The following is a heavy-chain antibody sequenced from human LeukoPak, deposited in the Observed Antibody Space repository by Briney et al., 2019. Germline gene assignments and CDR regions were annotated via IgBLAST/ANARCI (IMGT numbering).Heavy chain of an antibody. CDR1: GFTFNIYG. J-gene: IGHJ5*02. D-gene: IGHD3-3*01. CDR2: IGGSGVAT. Sequence: GGSLRLSCGASGFTFNIYGMSWVRQAPGKELEWVAYIGGSGVATYYTDFVRGRFTISRDNARNSLYLQMNSLRDEDTAIYYCARGGQSADNWFDPWGQGVLVTVSS. V-gene: IGHV3-48*02. CDR3: ARGGQSADNWFDP.